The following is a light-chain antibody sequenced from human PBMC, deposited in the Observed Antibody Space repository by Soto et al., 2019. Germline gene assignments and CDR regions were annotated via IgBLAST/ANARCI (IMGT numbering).Light chain of an antibody. CDR3: QQYNDWPPIT. Sequence: EIVMTQSPATLSLSPGERATLSCRASQSVSSSNLAWYQQKPGQAPRLLIYDASTRATVIPARFSGSGSGTEFTLTISSLQSEDFAVYYCQQYNDWPPITFGQGTRLEIK. V-gene: IGKV3-15*01. J-gene: IGKJ5*01. CDR1: QSVSSSN. CDR2: DAS.